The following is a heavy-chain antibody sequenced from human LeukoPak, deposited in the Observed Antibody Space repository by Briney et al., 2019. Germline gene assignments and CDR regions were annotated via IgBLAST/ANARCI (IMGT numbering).Heavy chain of an antibody. D-gene: IGHD1-26*01. CDR3: ARDWSWSFDY. J-gene: IGHJ4*02. CDR1: GFTFSSYG. Sequence: GGSLRLSCTASGFTFSSYGMHWVRQAPEKGLGWVSFISTNSGAIYYADSVKGRFTISRDNAKNSLYLQMNSLRAGDTAVYYCARDWSWSFDYWGQGALVTVSS. V-gene: IGHV3-48*01. CDR2: ISTNSGAI.